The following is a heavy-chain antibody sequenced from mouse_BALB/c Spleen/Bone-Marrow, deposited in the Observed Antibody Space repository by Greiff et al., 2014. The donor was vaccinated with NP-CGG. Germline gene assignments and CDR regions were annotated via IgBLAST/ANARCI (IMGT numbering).Heavy chain of an antibody. V-gene: IGHV1S132*01. D-gene: IGHD5-1*01. CDR2: IFPGTATT. CDR3: SRNARYSVIAEEYAFDY. CDR1: GYTFTSYW. Sequence: VQLQQSGAELVKPGASVKLSCKTSGYTFTSYWIHWVKQRPGQGLGWIGEIFPGTATTYYNEKFKDKATLTIDTSSSTAYMQLSSLTSEDSAVYFCSRNARYSVIAEEYAFDYWGQGSTLTVSS. J-gene: IGHJ2*01.